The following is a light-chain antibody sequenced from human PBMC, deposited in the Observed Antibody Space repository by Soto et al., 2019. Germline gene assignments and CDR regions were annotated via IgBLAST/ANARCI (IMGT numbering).Light chain of an antibody. CDR3: CSFAGSDTVI. CDR2: EGS. Sequence: QSVLTQPASVSGSPGQSITISCTGTSSDVGSYNLVSWYQQHPGKPPKLLIYEGSKRPSGVSDRFSGSKSGNMASLTISGLQAEDEAYYYCCSFAGSDTVIFGGGTKLTVL. V-gene: IGLV2-23*01. CDR1: SSDVGSYNL. J-gene: IGLJ2*01.